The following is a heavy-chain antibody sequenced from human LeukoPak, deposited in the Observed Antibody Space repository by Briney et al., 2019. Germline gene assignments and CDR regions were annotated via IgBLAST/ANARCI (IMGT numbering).Heavy chain of an antibody. V-gene: IGHV1-2*02. Sequence: ASVKVSCKASGYTFTGHYMHWVRQAPGQGLEWMGWINPNSGGTNYAQKFQGRVTMTRDTSISTAYMELSRLRSDDTAVYYCARADDFLYTNWFDPWGQGTLVTVSS. J-gene: IGHJ5*02. D-gene: IGHD3/OR15-3a*01. CDR1: GYTFTGHY. CDR2: INPNSGGT. CDR3: ARADDFLYTNWFDP.